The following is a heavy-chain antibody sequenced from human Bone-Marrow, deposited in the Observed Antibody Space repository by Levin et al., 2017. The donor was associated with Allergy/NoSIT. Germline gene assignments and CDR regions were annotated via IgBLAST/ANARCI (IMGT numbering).Heavy chain of an antibody. V-gene: IGHV3-23*01. J-gene: IGHJ4*02. CDR2: VSGDGGSS. CDR3: AKDHYNPSWMDD. D-gene: IGHD5-24*01. CDR1: GFTFGSYG. Sequence: AGGSLRLSCAASGFTFGSYGMTWVRQAPGKGLEWVSGVSGDGGSSYYADSAKGRFTISRDNSKNTVYLHMNSLRVEDTAVYYCAKDHYNPSWMDDWGQGTLVSVSS.